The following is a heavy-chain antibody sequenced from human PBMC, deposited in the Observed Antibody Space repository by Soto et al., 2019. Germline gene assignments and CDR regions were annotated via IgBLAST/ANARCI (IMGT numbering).Heavy chain of an antibody. CDR1: GAALNSGNYY. J-gene: IGHJ5*02. CDR2: IYVTGAV. Sequence: SETLSLTCSVSGAALNSGNYYWSWIRQVPGKGLEWIGHIYVTGAVDYNPSLRDRITISQDTSERQFSLNLRLVTAADTAVYYCARPRIATNNYKWFDPWGQGTLVTVSS. V-gene: IGHV4-31*03. CDR3: ARPRIATNNYKWFDP. D-gene: IGHD2-21*01.